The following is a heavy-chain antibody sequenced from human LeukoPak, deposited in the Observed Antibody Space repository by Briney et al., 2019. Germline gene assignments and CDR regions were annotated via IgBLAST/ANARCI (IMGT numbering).Heavy chain of an antibody. CDR2: ISYDGSNK. D-gene: IGHD6-13*01. V-gene: IGHV3-30*04. Sequence: GGSLRLSCAASGFTFSSYAMHWVRQAPGKGLEWVAVISYDGSNKYYADSVKGRFTISRDNSKNPLYLQMNSLRAEDTAVYYCARAGQQLVRAYFDYWGQGTLVTVSS. J-gene: IGHJ4*02. CDR3: ARAGQQLVRAYFDY. CDR1: GFTFSSYA.